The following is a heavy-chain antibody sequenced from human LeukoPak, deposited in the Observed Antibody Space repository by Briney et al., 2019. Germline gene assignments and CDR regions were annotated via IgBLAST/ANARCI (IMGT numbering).Heavy chain of an antibody. CDR3: ARDSPHNGSSWYY. J-gene: IGHJ4*02. CDR2: IIPIFGTA. D-gene: IGHD6-13*01. CDR1: GGAFSSYA. Sequence: ASVKVSCKASGGAFSSYAISWVRQAPGQGLEWMGGIIPIFGTANYAQKFQGRVTMTRDTSTSTVYMELSSLRSEDTAVYYCARDSPHNGSSWYYWGQGTLVTVSS. V-gene: IGHV1-69*05.